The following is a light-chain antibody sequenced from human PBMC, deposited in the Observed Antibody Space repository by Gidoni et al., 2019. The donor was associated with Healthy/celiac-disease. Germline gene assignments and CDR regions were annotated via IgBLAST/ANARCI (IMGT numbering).Light chain of an antibody. CDR3: QQYYSTPPT. CDR1: QSVLYSSNNKNY. V-gene: IGKV4-1*01. CDR2: WAS. Sequence: DIVMTQSPDSLAVSLGERATINCKSSQSVLYSSNNKNYLAWYQQKPGQPPNLLIYWASPRESGVPDRFSGSGSGTDFTLPISSLQAEDVAVYYCQQYYSTPPTFXXXTKVEIK. J-gene: IGKJ1*01.